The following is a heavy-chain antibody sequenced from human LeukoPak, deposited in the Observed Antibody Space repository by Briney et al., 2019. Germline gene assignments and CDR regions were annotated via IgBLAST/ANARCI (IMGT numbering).Heavy chain of an antibody. CDR2: IYYSGST. D-gene: IGHD5-24*01. CDR3: ARGPGMATIKD. V-gene: IGHV4-61*01. Sequence: PSETLSLTCIVSGGSISSSSHYWSWIRQPPGKGLECIGNIYYSGSTNYNSSLKSRVTISIDTSKNQFSLKLSSVTAADTAVYYCARGPGMATIKDWGQGTLVTVSS. CDR1: GGSISSSSHY. J-gene: IGHJ4*02.